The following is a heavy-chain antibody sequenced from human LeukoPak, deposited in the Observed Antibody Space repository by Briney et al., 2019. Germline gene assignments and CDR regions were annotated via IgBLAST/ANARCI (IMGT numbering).Heavy chain of an antibody. CDR1: GLTFSSYG. V-gene: IGHV3-30*18. J-gene: IGHJ4*02. CDR2: ISYDGSNK. D-gene: IGHD6-19*01. CDR3: AKEANVGQQWLVRADYFDY. Sequence: GRSLRLSCAASGLTFSSYGMHWVRQAPGKGLDWVAVISYDGSNKYYADSVKGRFTISRDNSKNTLYLQMNSLRAEDTAVYYCAKEANVGQQWLVRADYFDYWGQGTLVTVSS.